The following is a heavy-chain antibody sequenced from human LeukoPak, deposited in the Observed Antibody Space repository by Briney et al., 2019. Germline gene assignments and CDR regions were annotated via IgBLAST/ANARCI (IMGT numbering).Heavy chain of an antibody. J-gene: IGHJ4*02. V-gene: IGHV5-51*01. CDR3: ARLGLYSSKRDHLSDY. D-gene: IGHD6-13*01. CDR1: GYSFTSYW. CDR2: IYPGDSDT. Sequence: GESLQISCKGSGYSFTSYWIGWVRQMPGKGLEWMGIIYPGDSDTRYSPSFQGQVTISADKSISTAYLQWSSLKASDTAMYYCARLGLYSSKRDHLSDYWGQGTLVTVSS.